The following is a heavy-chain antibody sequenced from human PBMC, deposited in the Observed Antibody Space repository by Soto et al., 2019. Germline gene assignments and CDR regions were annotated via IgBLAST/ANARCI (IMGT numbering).Heavy chain of an antibody. CDR1: GYTFTGYY. CDR3: ARDVQLEDYYYYGMDV. J-gene: IGHJ6*02. V-gene: IGHV1-2*02. Sequence: ASVKFSCKSSGYTFTGYYMHWVRQAPGQGLEWMGWINPNSGGTNYAQKFQGRVTMTRDTSISTAYMELSRLRSDDTAVYYCARDVQLEDYYYYGMDVWGQGKTVTGSS. CDR2: INPNSGGT. D-gene: IGHD6-6*01.